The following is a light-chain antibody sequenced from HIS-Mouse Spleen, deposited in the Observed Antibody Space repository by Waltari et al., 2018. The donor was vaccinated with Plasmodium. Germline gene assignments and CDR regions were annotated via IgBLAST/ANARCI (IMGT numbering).Light chain of an antibody. V-gene: IGLV3-10*01. J-gene: IGLJ3*02. Sequence: SYELTQPPSVSVSPGQTARITCSGDALPKKYAYWYQQKSGQAPVLVIYEDSKRPSGIPERCSGSSAGRMATLTISGAQVEAEADYYCYSTDSSGNHRVFGVGTKLTVL. CDR2: EDS. CDR1: ALPKKY. CDR3: YSTDSSGNHRV.